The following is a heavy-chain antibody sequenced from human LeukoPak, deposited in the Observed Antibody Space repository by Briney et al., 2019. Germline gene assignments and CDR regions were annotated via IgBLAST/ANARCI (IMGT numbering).Heavy chain of an antibody. D-gene: IGHD3-10*01. Sequence: GGSLRLSCAASGFTFSSYWMTWVRQAPGKGLDWVANIDQGGSEKFYADSVKGRFSIPRDNAKNSLYLQMNNLRDEDTAVYYCASRSGTPGRGDAFDIWGHGTMVTVSP. J-gene: IGHJ3*02. CDR2: IDQGGSEK. CDR3: ASRSGTPGRGDAFDI. V-gene: IGHV3-7*01. CDR1: GFTFSSYW.